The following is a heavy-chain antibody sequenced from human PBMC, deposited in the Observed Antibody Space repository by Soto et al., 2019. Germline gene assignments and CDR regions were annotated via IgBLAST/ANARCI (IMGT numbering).Heavy chain of an antibody. CDR3: ARHLSPYYSYYMDV. V-gene: IGHV4-39*01. CDR2: SYYSGSS. J-gene: IGHJ6*03. Sequence: QLQLQESGPGLVKPSETLSLTCIVSGGSISSGYYWGWILLPPRKGLEGIGGSYYSGSSYYNTSLKSRVTISVDTSKNQLSLKLSSVTAADTAVYYCARHLSPYYSYYMDVWGKGTTVAVSS. CDR1: GGSISSGYY.